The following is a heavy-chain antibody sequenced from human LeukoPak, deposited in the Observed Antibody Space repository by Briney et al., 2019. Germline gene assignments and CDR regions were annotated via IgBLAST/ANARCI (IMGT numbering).Heavy chain of an antibody. Sequence: SETLSPTCTVSGGSISNYYWSWIRQPPGRGLEWIGYINYSGSTNYNPSLKSRVTISVDTSKNQFSLKVTSVTAADTAVYYCARLNGGYWGQGTLVTVSS. CDR3: ARLNGGY. CDR2: INYSGST. J-gene: IGHJ4*02. V-gene: IGHV4-59*08. D-gene: IGHD1-1*01. CDR1: GGSISNYY.